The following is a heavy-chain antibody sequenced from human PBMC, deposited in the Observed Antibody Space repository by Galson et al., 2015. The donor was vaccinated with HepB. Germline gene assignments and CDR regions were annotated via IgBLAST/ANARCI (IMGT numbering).Heavy chain of an antibody. Sequence: QSGAEVKKPGESLKISCKGSGYSFTSYWISWVRQMPGKGLEWMGRIDPTDSYTNYSPSFQGHVTVSTDKSISTAYLQWSSLKASDTAMYYCARNTGGAFDIWGQGTMVTVSS. CDR2: IDPTDSYT. J-gene: IGHJ3*02. CDR3: ARNTGGAFDI. D-gene: IGHD7-27*01. CDR1: GYSFTSYW. V-gene: IGHV5-10-1*01.